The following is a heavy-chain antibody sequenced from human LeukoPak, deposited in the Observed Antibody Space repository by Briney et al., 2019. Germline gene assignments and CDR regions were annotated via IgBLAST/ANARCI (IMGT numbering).Heavy chain of an antibody. CDR3: VRGDWYFES. V-gene: IGHV3-7*04. CDR1: GFNFSDSR. CDR2: INRDGTEK. J-gene: IGHJ4*02. Sequence: GGSLGLSCATSGFNFSDSRMTWVRQAPGKGLQWVANINRDGTEKHFLDSVEGRFTISRDNAKKSLYLQMSSLRPQDTAVYFCVRGDWYFESWGQGTLVTVSS. D-gene: IGHD2-21*01.